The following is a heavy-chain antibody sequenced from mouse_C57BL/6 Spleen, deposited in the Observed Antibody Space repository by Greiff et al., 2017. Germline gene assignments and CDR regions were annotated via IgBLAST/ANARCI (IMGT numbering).Heavy chain of an antibody. Sequence: VQLKESGPGLVKPSQSLSLTCSVTGYSITSGYYWNWIRQFPGNKLEWMGYISYDGSNNYNPSLKNRISITRDTSKNQFFLKLNSVTTEDTATYYCASSIYYGYDDYAMDYWGQGTSVTVSS. CDR1: GYSITSGYY. V-gene: IGHV3-6*01. CDR3: ASSIYYGYDDYAMDY. D-gene: IGHD2-2*01. CDR2: ISYDGSN. J-gene: IGHJ4*01.